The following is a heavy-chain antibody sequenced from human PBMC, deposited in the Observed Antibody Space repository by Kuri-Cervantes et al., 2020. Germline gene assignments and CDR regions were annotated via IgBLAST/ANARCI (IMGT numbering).Heavy chain of an antibody. J-gene: IGHJ2*01. V-gene: IGHV3-7*01. CDR2: IKQDGSEK. D-gene: IGHD5-18*01. CDR1: GFTFSSYW. Sequence: GGSLRLSCAASGFTFSSYWMSWVRQAPGKGLEWVANIKQDGSEKYYVDSVKGRFTISRDNAKNSLYLQMNSLRAEDTAVYYCARSGYSYYPNWYFDLWGLGTLVTVSS. CDR3: ARSGYSYYPNWYFDL.